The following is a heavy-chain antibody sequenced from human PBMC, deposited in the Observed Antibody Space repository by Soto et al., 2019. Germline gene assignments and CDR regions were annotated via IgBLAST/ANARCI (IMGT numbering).Heavy chain of an antibody. CDR3: AKDRRYDSSRRGLDC. D-gene: IGHD3-22*01. J-gene: IGHJ4*02. CDR2: ISYEGSNR. CDR1: GFTFTTYG. V-gene: IGHV3-30*18. Sequence: QVQLVESGGGVVQPGRSLRLSCAASGFTFTTYGMHWVRQAPGKGLEWVSLISYEGSNRYYADSVKGRFTISRDNSRNTLYLQMNSLTTEDTAVYYCAKDRRYDSSRRGLDCWGQGTLVTVSS.